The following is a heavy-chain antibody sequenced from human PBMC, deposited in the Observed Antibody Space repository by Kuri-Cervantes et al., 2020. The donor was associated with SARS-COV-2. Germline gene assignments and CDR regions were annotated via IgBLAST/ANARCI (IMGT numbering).Heavy chain of an antibody. V-gene: IGHV3-48*03. CDR3: ARSGGSGPSRHPLPPIALDY. CDR1: GFTFSSYA. D-gene: IGHD2-15*01. J-gene: IGHJ4*02. Sequence: GESLKISCAASGFTFSSYAMHWVRQAPGKGLEWVSYISSSGSTIYYADSVKGRFTISRDNAKNSLYLQMNSLRAEDTAVYYCARSGGSGPSRHPLPPIALDYWGQGTLVTVSS. CDR2: ISSSGSTI.